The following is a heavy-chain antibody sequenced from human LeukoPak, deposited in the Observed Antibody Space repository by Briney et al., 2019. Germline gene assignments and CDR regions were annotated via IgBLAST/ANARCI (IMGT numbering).Heavy chain of an antibody. Sequence: SETQSLTCTVSGGSISSSSYYWGWIRQPPGKGLEWIGSFYYIGSTYYNPSLKSRVTISVDTSKSQFSLKLSSVTTADTALYYCARYASGSYYWFDPWGQGTLVTVSS. D-gene: IGHD3-10*01. J-gene: IGHJ5*02. V-gene: IGHV4-39*01. CDR2: FYYIGST. CDR3: ARYASGSYYWFDP. CDR1: GGSISSSSYY.